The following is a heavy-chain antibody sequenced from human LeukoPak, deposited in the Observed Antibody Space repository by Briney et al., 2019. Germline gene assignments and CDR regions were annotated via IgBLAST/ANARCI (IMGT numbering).Heavy chain of an antibody. V-gene: IGHV4-30-2*01. CDR1: GGSISSGGYY. J-gene: IGHJ4*02. D-gene: IGHD3-16*02. CDR3: ARAPPRGYDYVWGSYRWYYFDY. Sequence: SQTLSLTCTVSGGSISSGGYYWSWIRQPPGKGLEWIGEINHSGSTNYNPSLKSRVTISVDTSKNQFSLKLSSVTAADTAVYYCARAPPRGYDYVWGSYRWYYFDYWGQGTLVTVSS. CDR2: INHSGST.